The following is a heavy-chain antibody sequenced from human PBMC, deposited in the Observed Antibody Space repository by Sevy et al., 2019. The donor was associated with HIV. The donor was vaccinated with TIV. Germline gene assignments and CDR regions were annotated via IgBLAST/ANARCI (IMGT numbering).Heavy chain of an antibody. CDR3: ARGRLHPYYCYGMDV. V-gene: IGHV3-21*01. Sequence: GGSLRLSCAASGFTFSSYSMNWVRQAPGKGLEWVSSISSSSSYIYYADSVKGRFTISRDNAKNSLYLQMNSLRAEDTAVYYCARGRLHPYYCYGMDVWGQGTTVTVSS. CDR1: GFTFSSYS. CDR2: ISSSSSYI. J-gene: IGHJ6*02. D-gene: IGHD6-25*01.